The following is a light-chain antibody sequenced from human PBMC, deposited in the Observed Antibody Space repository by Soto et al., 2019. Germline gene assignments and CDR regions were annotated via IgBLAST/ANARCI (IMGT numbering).Light chain of an antibody. CDR1: QSVSSSY. J-gene: IGKJ1*01. CDR3: QQHGSSPQT. V-gene: IGKV3-20*01. CDR2: GAS. Sequence: IVLTQSPGTLSLSPGERATLSCRASQSVSSSYLAWYQQKPGQAPRLLIYGASSRATGIPDRFSGSGSGTDFTLTISRLETEDFAVYYCQQHGSSPQTFGQGTKVDIK.